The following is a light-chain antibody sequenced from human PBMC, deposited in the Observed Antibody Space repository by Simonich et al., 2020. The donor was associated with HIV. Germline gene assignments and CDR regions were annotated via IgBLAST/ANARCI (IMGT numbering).Light chain of an antibody. CDR1: ALPNQY. V-gene: IGLV3-25*03. Sequence: SYELTQPPSVSVSPGQTARISCSGDALPNQYAYWYQQKPGQAPVVVMAKETERPSGIPERFSGSSSGTTVTLTISGVQAEDEADYYCQSADSSGTQRVFGGGTKLTVL. CDR2: KET. J-gene: IGLJ2*01. CDR3: QSADSSGTQRV.